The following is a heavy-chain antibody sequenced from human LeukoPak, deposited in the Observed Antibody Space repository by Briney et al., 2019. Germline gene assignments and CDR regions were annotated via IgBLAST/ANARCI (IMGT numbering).Heavy chain of an antibody. D-gene: IGHD5-24*01. CDR1: GGSISSYY. V-gene: IGHV4-4*07. CDR3: ARSVEMATRSFVC. J-gene: IGHJ4*02. CDR2: IYTSGST. Sequence: PSETLSLTCTVSGGSISSYYWSWIRQPAGKGLEWIGRIYTSGSTNYSPSLKSRVTMSVDTSKNQFSLKLSSVTAADTAVYYYARSVEMATRSFVCWGQGTLVTVSS.